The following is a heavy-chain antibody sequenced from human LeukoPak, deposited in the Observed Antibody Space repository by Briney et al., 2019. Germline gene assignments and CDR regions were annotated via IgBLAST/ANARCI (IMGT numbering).Heavy chain of an antibody. CDR2: IIPIFGTA. CDR1: GGTFSSYA. V-gene: IGHV1-69*06. D-gene: IGHD6-19*01. J-gene: IGHJ3*02. CDR3: ARPPDYSGGWDDVFDI. Sequence: SVKVSCKASGGTFSSYAISWVRQAPGQGLEWMGGIIPIFGTANYAQKFQGRVTITADKSTSTAYMELSSLRSEDTAVYYCARPPDYSGGWDDVFDIWAQGKMATVSS.